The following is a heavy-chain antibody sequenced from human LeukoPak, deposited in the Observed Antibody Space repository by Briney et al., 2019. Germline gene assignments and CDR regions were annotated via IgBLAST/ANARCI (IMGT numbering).Heavy chain of an antibody. V-gene: IGHV3-7*01. CDR2: INQDESET. Sequence: PGGSLRLSCAASGFTFSDFWMSWVRQAPGKGLEWVADINQDESETSYVDSMRGRFTISRDNAENSLYLQMNSLTVEDTALYYCARESRPEGRLIDIDFWGQGTLVTVSS. CDR3: ARESRPEGRLIDIDF. D-gene: IGHD1-1*01. J-gene: IGHJ4*02. CDR1: GFTFSDFW.